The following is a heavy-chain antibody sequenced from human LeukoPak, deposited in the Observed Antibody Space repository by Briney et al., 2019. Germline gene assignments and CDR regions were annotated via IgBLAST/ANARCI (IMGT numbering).Heavy chain of an antibody. Sequence: GGSLRFSCSASGFTFSRYWMSWVRQAPGKGLEWVANIKEDGSERYYVDSVKGRFSISRDNAKRSLYLQMNSLRGEDTAVYYCARTPIEYASDWYNWFDPWGQGTQVTVSS. D-gene: IGHD6-19*01. CDR3: ARTPIEYASDWYNWFDP. CDR2: IKEDGSER. J-gene: IGHJ5*02. CDR1: GFTFSRYW. V-gene: IGHV3-7*05.